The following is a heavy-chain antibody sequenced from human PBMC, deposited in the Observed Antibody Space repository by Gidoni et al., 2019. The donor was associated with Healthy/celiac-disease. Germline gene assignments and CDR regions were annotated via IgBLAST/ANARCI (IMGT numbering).Heavy chain of an antibody. CDR2: INPSGGST. Sequence: QVQLVQSGAEVKKPGASVKVSCKASGSTFTSYYMHWVRQAPGQGLEWMGIINPSGGSTSYAQKFQGRVTMTRDTSTSTVYMELSSLRSEDTAVYYCARDSDYDILTGLFDYWGQGTLVTVSS. CDR3: ARDSDYDILTGLFDY. J-gene: IGHJ4*02. D-gene: IGHD3-9*01. CDR1: GSTFTSYY. V-gene: IGHV1-46*01.